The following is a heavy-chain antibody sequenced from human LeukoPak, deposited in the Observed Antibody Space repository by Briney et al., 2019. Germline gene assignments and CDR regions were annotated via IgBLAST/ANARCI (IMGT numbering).Heavy chain of an antibody. J-gene: IGHJ4*02. CDR1: GFTFSKSW. CDR3: TTEKTGQWELLGDDSDY. Sequence: PGGSLRLSCAASGFTFSKSWMGWVRQAPGKGLEWVGRIKSNTDGGTTDYAAPVKGRFTISRDDSKNTLYLQMNSLKTEDTAVYYCTTEKTGQWELLGDDSDYWGQGTLVTVSS. V-gene: IGHV3-15*01. D-gene: IGHD1-26*01. CDR2: IKSNTDGGTT.